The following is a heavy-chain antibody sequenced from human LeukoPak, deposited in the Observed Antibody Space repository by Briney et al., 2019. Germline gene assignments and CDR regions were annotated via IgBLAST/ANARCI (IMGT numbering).Heavy chain of an antibody. CDR2: IYHSGST. CDR3: ARRDGELPGVYFDY. J-gene: IGHJ4*02. D-gene: IGHD1-26*01. CDR1: GYSISSGYY. V-gene: IGHV4-38-2*02. Sequence: PSETLSLTCTVSGYSISSGYYWGWIRQPPGKGLEWIGSIYHSGSTFYNPSLKSRVTISVDTSKNQFSLKLSSVTAADTAVYYCARRDGELPGVYFDYWGQGTLVTVSS.